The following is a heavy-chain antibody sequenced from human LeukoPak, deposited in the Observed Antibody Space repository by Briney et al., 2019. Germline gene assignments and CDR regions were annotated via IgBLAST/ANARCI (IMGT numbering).Heavy chain of an antibody. Sequence: PGGSLRLSCAASGFTVSSNYMSWVRQAPGKGLEWVSVIYSGGSTYYADSVKGRFTISRDNAKNFLYLQMNSLRTEDKALYYCAKGSGTYQGPFDSWGQGTLVTVSS. V-gene: IGHV3-53*05. CDR2: IYSGGST. CDR1: GFTVSSNY. J-gene: IGHJ4*02. CDR3: AKGSGTYQGPFDS. D-gene: IGHD1-26*01.